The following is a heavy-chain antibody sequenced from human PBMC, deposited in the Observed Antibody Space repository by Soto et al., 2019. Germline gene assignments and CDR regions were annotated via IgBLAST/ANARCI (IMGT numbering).Heavy chain of an antibody. Sequence: GGSLRLSCAASGFTFSSYAMHWVRQAPGKGLEWVAVISYDGSNKYYADSVKGRFTISRDNSKNTLYLQMNSLRAEDTAVYYYARGPAAGTRGVYYYGMDVWGQGTTVTVSS. D-gene: IGHD6-13*01. CDR3: ARGPAAGTRGVYYYGMDV. CDR2: ISYDGSNK. J-gene: IGHJ6*02. CDR1: GFTFSSYA. V-gene: IGHV3-30-3*01.